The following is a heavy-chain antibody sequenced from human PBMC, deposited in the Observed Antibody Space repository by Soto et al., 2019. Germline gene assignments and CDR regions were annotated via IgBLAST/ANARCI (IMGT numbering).Heavy chain of an antibody. CDR2: ISGSGGST. D-gene: IGHD4-17*01. CDR1: GFTFSSYA. CDR3: AKGGSGDGDYVYLDY. J-gene: IGHJ4*02. V-gene: IGHV3-23*01. Sequence: EVQLLESGGGLVQPGGSLRLSCAASGFTFSSYAMSWVRQAPGKGLEWVSAISGSGGSTYYADSVKGRFTISRDNSKNTRYLPMNSLRAEDTAVYYCAKGGSGDGDYVYLDYWGQGTLVTVSS.